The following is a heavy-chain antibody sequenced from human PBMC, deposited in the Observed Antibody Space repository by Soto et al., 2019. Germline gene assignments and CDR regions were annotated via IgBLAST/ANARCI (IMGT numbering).Heavy chain of an antibody. V-gene: IGHV4-34*01. D-gene: IGHD2-2*02. CDR1: GGSFSGYY. CDR3: AVVPAAIGYFRFFDP. CDR2: INHSGST. J-gene: IGHJ5*02. Sequence: PSETLSLTCAVYGGSFSGYYWSWIRQPPGKGLEWIGEINHSGSTNYNPSLKSRVTISVDTSKNQFSLKLSSVTAADTAVYYCAVVPAAIGYFRFFDPWGQGTLVTVSS.